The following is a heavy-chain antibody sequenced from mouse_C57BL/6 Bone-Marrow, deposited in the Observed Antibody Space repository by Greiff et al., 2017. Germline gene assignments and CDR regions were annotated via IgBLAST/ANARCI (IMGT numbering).Heavy chain of an antibody. CDR2: IYPRSGNT. Sequence: VKLVESGAELARPGASVKLSCKASGYTFTSYGISWVKQRTGQGLEWIGEIYPRSGNTYYNEKFKGKATLTADKSSSTAYMELRSLTSEDSAVYFCARWKTWFAYWGQGTLVTVSA. CDR1: GYTFTSYG. J-gene: IGHJ3*01. CDR3: ARWKTWFAY. V-gene: IGHV1-81*01.